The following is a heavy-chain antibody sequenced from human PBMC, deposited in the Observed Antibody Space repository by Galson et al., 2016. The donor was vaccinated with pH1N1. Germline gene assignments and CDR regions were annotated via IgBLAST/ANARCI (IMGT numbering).Heavy chain of an antibody. CDR2: IYPDDSDT. CDR1: GYKFTTYW. Sequence: QSGAEVKKPGESLKISCEVFGYKFTTYWIGWVRQMPGKGLEWMGIIYPDDSDTRYNPAFQGQVTISVDKSINTAYLQWNSLKASYTAIYSCARGLLSGFDPWGQGTLVIVSS. V-gene: IGHV5-51*03. CDR3: ARGLLSGFDP. J-gene: IGHJ5*02. D-gene: IGHD2-21*01.